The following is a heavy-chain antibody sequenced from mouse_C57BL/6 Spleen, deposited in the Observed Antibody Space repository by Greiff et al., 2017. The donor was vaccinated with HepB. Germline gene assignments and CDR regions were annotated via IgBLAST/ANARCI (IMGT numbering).Heavy chain of an antibody. V-gene: IGHV1-69*01. D-gene: IGHD4-1*01. CDR2: IDPSDSYT. CDR3: ARSGGNWAFYY. CDR1: GYTFTSYW. J-gene: IGHJ2*01. Sequence: QVQLQQSGAELVMPGASVKLSCKASGYTFTSYWMHWVKQRPGQGLEWIGEIDPSDSYTNYNQKFKGKSTLTVDKSSSTAYMQLSSLTSEDSAVYYCARSGGNWAFYYWGQGTTLAVSS.